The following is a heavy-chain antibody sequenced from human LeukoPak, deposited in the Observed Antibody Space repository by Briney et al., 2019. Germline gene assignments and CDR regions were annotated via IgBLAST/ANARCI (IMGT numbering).Heavy chain of an antibody. Sequence: PGGSLRLSCAASGFTFSSYVMHWVRQAPGKGLEWVAFIRYDGSNKYYSDSVKGRFTISRDNSKNTLYLQMNSLRPEDTAVYYCANTPAARGDYWGQGTLVTVSS. D-gene: IGHD6-6*01. CDR2: IRYDGSNK. CDR1: GFTFSSYV. J-gene: IGHJ4*02. CDR3: ANTPAARGDY. V-gene: IGHV3-30*02.